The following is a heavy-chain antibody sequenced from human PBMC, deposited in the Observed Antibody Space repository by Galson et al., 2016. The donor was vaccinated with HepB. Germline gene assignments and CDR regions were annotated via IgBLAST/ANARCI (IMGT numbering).Heavy chain of an antibody. D-gene: IGHD2-2*01. CDR2: IYYTGLA. Sequence: SETLSLTCTVSGDSISGSYWGWVRQPPGKGLQWVGYIYYTGLANYNPSLKSRAIISVDTSKNHFSLKLRSVTAADTATYICATSPHSTSGFYLDHWSQGTLVTVSS. V-gene: IGHV4-59*01. J-gene: IGHJ4*02. CDR3: ATSPHSTSGFYLDH. CDR1: GDSISGSY.